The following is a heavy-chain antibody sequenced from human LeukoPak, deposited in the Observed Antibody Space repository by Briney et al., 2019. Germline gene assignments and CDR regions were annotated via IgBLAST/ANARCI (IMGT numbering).Heavy chain of an antibody. D-gene: IGHD1-14*01. Sequence: GGSLRLSCVASGFTFSGNGMHWVRQAPGKGLEWVAVIYYDGSEKYYADSVKGRFTISSDNSMNTLYLQMNSLRAEDTAVYYCAKDHKRDGNRYFDFWGQGTLVTVSS. CDR1: GFTFSGNG. CDR2: IYYDGSEK. CDR3: AKDHKRDGNRYFDF. V-gene: IGHV3-30*02. J-gene: IGHJ4*02.